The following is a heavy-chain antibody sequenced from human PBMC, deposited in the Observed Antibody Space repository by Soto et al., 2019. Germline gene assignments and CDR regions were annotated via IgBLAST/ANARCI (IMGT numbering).Heavy chain of an antibody. V-gene: IGHV3-21*01. CDR2: TSSSSSYI. D-gene: IGHD3-3*01. CDR1: GFTFSSYS. Sequence: PGGSLRLSCAASGFTFSSYSMNWVRQAPGKGLEWVSSTSSSSSYICYADSVKGRFTISRDNAKNSLYLQMNSLRAEDTAVYYCARVVGRVTIFAPFDPWGQGTLVTVSS. J-gene: IGHJ5*02. CDR3: ARVVGRVTIFAPFDP.